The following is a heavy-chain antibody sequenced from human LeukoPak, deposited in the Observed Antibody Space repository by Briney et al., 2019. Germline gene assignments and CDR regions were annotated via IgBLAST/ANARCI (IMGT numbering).Heavy chain of an antibody. V-gene: IGHV4-39*07. CDR1: GGSISSSSYY. Sequence: PSETLSLTCTVSGGSISSSSYYWGWIRQPPGRGREWIGSIYYSGSTYYNPSLKSRVTISVDTSKNQFSLKLSSVTAADTAVYYCARSAYSSSYLGYWGQGTLVTVSS. D-gene: IGHD6-6*01. CDR2: IYYSGST. J-gene: IGHJ4*02. CDR3: ARSAYSSSYLGY.